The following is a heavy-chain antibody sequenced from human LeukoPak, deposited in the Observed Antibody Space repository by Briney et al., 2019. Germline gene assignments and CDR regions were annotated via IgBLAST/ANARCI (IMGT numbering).Heavy chain of an antibody. D-gene: IGHD2-15*01. Sequence: GGSLRLSCAASGFTFSSYSMNWDRQAPGKGLEWVSSISSSSSYIYYADSVKGRFTISRDNAKNSLYLQMNSLRAEDTAVYYCARAGEYCSGGSCFHLFDYWGQGTLVTVSS. CDR3: ARAGEYCSGGSCFHLFDY. CDR2: ISSSSSYI. CDR1: GFTFSSYS. V-gene: IGHV3-21*01. J-gene: IGHJ4*02.